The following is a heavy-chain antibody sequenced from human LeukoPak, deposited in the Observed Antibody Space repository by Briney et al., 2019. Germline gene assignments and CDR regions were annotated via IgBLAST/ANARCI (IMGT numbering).Heavy chain of an antibody. V-gene: IGHV1-8*02. Sequence: ASVKVSCKASGYTFTGYYMHWVRQATGQGLEWMGWMNPNSGNTGYAQKFQGRVTMTRNTSISTAYMELSSLRSEDTAVYYCARRATPLWFGERGNWFDPWGQGTLVTVSS. D-gene: IGHD3-10*01. J-gene: IGHJ5*02. CDR2: MNPNSGNT. CDR1: GYTFTGYY. CDR3: ARRATPLWFGERGNWFDP.